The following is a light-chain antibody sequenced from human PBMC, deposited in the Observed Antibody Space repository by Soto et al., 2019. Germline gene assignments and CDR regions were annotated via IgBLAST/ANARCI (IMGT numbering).Light chain of an antibody. Sequence: DVVLTQTPLSSPVTLGQPASISCKSSQSLAYSDGNIYLNWLQQRPGQPPRLLIYKTSNRFSGVPDRFSGSGTGTDFTLKISKVEAEDVGVYYCAEASLLPHAFGQGTKLEIK. V-gene: IGKV2-24*01. J-gene: IGKJ1*01. CDR1: QSLAYSDGNIY. CDR3: AEASLLPHA. CDR2: KTS.